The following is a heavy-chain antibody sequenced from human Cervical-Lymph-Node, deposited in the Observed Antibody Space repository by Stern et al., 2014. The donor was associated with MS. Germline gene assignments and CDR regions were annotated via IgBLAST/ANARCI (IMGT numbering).Heavy chain of an antibody. J-gene: IGHJ6*02. D-gene: IGHD6-6*01. Sequence: MQLVESGGGVVQPGRSLRLSCAASGFIFRSYGMHWVRQAPGKGLEWVAVVSYDGSSRNYADSVKGRFTISRDNSKNTLNLQMNSLRAEDTAVYYCARGIAARPEYYYGMDVWGQGTTVTVSS. V-gene: IGHV3-33*05. CDR2: VSYDGSSR. CDR3: ARGIAARPEYYYGMDV. CDR1: GFIFRSYG.